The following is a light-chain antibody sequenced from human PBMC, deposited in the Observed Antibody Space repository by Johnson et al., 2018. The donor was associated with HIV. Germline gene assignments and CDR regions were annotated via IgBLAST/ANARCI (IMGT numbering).Light chain of an antibody. CDR3: ATCDSSLSPRGV. Sequence: QSVLTQPPSVSAAPGQKVTISCSGSSSNIRNNYVSWFQHLPGAAPKLLIYENNKRPSGIPDRFSGSKSGTSATLGITGLQTGDEADYYCATCDSSLSPRGVFGTGTKVTVL. J-gene: IGLJ1*01. CDR1: SSNIRNNY. CDR2: ENN. V-gene: IGLV1-51*02.